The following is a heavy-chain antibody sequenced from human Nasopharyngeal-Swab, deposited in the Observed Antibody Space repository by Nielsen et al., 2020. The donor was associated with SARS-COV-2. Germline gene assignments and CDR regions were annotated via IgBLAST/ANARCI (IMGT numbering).Heavy chain of an antibody. Sequence: GGCLRLSCAAWGLPLSHDYMTWVRQPPGRGLEWVSNIKQDGSEQFYADSVKGRFTISRDNAKNSLYLQMDSLRADDTAVYYCARESVVTGMDDATDIWGQGTMVTVSS. CDR3: ARESVVTGMDDATDI. J-gene: IGHJ3*02. CDR2: IKQDGSEQ. V-gene: IGHV3-7*01. CDR1: GLPLSHDY. D-gene: IGHD2-21*02.